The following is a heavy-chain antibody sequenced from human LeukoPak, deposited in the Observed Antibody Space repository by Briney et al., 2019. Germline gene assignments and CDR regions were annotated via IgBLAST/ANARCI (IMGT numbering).Heavy chain of an antibody. J-gene: IGHJ6*02. Sequence: GGSLRLSCAASGFTFSSYGMHWVRQAPGKGLEWVSVLYSGGSTYYADSVKGRFTISRDNSKNTLYLQMNSLRAEDTAVYYCARDRVPSSSWWEDYYYGMDVWGQGTTVTVSS. CDR1: GFTFSSYG. D-gene: IGHD6-13*01. CDR3: ARDRVPSSSWWEDYYYGMDV. CDR2: LYSGGST. V-gene: IGHV3-53*01.